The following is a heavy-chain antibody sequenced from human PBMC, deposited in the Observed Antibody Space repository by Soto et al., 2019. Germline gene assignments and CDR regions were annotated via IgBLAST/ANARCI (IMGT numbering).Heavy chain of an antibody. CDR2: MKSKGSGGTT. Sequence: EVQLVESGGDLVKPGGSLRLSCTVSGLKFSDAWMSWVRQVPGKGLEWVGRMKSKGSGGTTDYAAPVKGRFTISRDNSKNTLYLEMNSLRAEDTAVYYCARNTDDYFDYWGQGTLVTVSS. J-gene: IGHJ4*02. CDR3: ARNTDDYFDY. V-gene: IGHV3-15*01. CDR1: GLKFSDAW.